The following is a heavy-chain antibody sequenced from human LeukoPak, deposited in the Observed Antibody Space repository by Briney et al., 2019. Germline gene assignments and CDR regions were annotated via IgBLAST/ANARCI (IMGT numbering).Heavy chain of an antibody. CDR1: GFTFSSYA. CDR2: ISGNSGGDT. Sequence: GGSLRLSCAASGFTFSSYAMGWVRQAPGKGLEWFSSISGNSGGDTSYADAVQGRFTISRDNSKTTLYLEMNSLRADDTAVYYCAKGSSSGRPYFFDYWGQGSLVAVSS. J-gene: IGHJ4*02. D-gene: IGHD3-10*01. CDR3: AKGSSSGRPYFFDY. V-gene: IGHV3-23*01.